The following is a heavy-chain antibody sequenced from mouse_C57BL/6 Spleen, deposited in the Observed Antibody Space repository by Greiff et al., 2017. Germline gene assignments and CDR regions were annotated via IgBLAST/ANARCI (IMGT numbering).Heavy chain of an antibody. D-gene: IGHD1-1*01. CDR3: ARKATVDWYFDV. CDR1: GYAFSSSW. V-gene: IGHV1-82*01. J-gene: IGHJ1*03. CDR2: IYPGDGDT. Sequence: VKLMESGPELVKPGASVKISCKASGYAFSSSWMNWVKQRPGKGLEWIGRIYPGDGDTNYNGKFKGKATLTADKSSSTAYMQLSSLTSEDSAVYFCARKATVDWYFDVWGTGTTVTVSS.